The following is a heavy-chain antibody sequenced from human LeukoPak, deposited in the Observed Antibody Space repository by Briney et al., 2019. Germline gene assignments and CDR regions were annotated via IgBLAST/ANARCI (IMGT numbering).Heavy chain of an antibody. CDR2: IYTSEST. Sequence: SETLSLTCTVSGYSISSGYYWSWIRQPAGKGLQWIGRIYTSESTNYNPSLKSRVTMSVDTSKNQFSLKLSSVTAADTAVYYCARESPASTSRLMDVWGKGTMVTVSS. J-gene: IGHJ6*03. V-gene: IGHV4-4*07. CDR3: ARESPASTSRLMDV. CDR1: GYSISSGYY. D-gene: IGHD2-2*01.